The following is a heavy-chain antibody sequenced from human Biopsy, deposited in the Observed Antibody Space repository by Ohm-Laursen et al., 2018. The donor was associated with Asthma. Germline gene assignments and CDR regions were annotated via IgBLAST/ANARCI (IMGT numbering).Heavy chain of an antibody. D-gene: IGHD2-2*01. J-gene: IGHJ4*02. Sequence: SSVKVSCKSLGGTFNTYVIGWVRQAPGQGLEWMGGINSVFGTTTYPQKFQDRVTTTADDSTSTVYMELSSLRSEDTAVYYCARKAGSCISKTCYSLDFWGQGTLVTVSS. CDR2: INSVFGTT. V-gene: IGHV1-69*01. CDR1: GGTFNTYV. CDR3: ARKAGSCISKTCYSLDF.